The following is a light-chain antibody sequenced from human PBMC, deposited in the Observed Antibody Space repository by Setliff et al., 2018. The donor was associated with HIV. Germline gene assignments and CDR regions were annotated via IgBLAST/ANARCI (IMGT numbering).Light chain of an antibody. CDR1: SSDVGSYNL. J-gene: IGLJ2*01. Sequence: SVLAQPASVSGSPGQSITISCTGTSSDVGSYNLVSWYQQHPGKAPKLMIYEVSKRPSGVPNRFSGSKSGNTASLTISGLQAEDEADYYCYSYAGSSTLIFGGGTK. V-gene: IGLV2-23*02. CDR3: YSYAGSSTLI. CDR2: EVS.